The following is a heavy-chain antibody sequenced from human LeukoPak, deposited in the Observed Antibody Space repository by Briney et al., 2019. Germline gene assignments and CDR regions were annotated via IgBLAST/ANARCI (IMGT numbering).Heavy chain of an antibody. CDR1: GFTFSNAW. D-gene: IGHD4-11*01. J-gene: IGHJ4*02. CDR2: IKSKTDGGTT. Sequence: GGSLRLSCAASGFTFSNAWMNWVRQAPGKGLEWVGRIKSKTDGGTTDYAAPVKGRFTISRDDSKNTLYLQMNSLKTEDTAVYYCANPPTVTSFDYWGQGTLVTVSS. CDR3: ANPPTVTSFDY. V-gene: IGHV3-15*01.